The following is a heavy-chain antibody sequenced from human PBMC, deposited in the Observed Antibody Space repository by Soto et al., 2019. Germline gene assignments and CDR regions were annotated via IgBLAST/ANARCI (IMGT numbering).Heavy chain of an antibody. D-gene: IGHD6-13*01. Sequence: PSETLSLTCTVSGGSISSSSYYWGWILQPPGKGLEWIGSIYYSGSTYYSPSLKSRVTISVDTSKNQFSLKLSSVTAADTAVYYCARGSTGYSSSWYRYWGQGTLVTVSS. CDR1: GGSISSSSYY. V-gene: IGHV4-39*07. CDR2: IYYSGST. J-gene: IGHJ4*02. CDR3: ARGSTGYSSSWYRY.